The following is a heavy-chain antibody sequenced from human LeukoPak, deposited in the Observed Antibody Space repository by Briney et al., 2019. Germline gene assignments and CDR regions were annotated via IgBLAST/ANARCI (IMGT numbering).Heavy chain of an antibody. J-gene: IGHJ4*02. D-gene: IGHD3-9*01. V-gene: IGHV3-30*03. CDR3: ARDGLEIIRFFDWLDY. CDR2: ISYDGNNE. Sequence: PGGSLRLSCAASRFTFSIYGMHWVRQAPGKGLEWVAVISYDGNNEYYSGSVKGRFTISRDRSSNTVFLQINSLRAEDTALYYCARDGLEIIRFFDWLDYWGQGTLVTVSS. CDR1: RFTFSIYG.